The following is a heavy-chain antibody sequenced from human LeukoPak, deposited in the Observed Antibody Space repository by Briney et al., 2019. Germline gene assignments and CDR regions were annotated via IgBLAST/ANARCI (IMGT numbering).Heavy chain of an antibody. CDR2: ISSGGSPI. CDR1: GFTFSSYN. V-gene: IGHV3-48*02. D-gene: IGHD1-26*01. J-gene: IGHJ4*02. CDR3: ARGGTYCPDY. Sequence: GGSLRLSCAASGFTFSSYNMNWVRQAPGKGLEWVSYISSGGSPIFYADSVKGRFTISRDNAKNSLYLQMNSLRDEDTAVYYCARGGTYCPDYWGQGTLVSVSS.